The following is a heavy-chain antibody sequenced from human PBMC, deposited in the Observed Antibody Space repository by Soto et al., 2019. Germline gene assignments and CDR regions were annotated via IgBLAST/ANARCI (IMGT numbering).Heavy chain of an antibody. D-gene: IGHD3-3*01. CDR1: GDTFTSYA. CDR2: INAGNGNT. Sequence: ASVKVSCKASGDTFTSYAMHWVRQAPGQRLEWMGWINAGNGNTKYSQKFQGRVTITRDTSTSTAYMELRSLRSDDTAVYYCATNTYYDFWSGSTDAFYIWGQGTMVTVSS. J-gene: IGHJ3*02. CDR3: ATNTYYDFWSGSTDAFYI. V-gene: IGHV1-3*01.